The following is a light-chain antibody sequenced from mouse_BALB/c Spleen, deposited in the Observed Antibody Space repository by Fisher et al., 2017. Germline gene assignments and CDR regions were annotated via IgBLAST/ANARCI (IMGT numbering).Light chain of an antibody. CDR3: QQWSSNPLT. CDR2: LTS. J-gene: IGKJ5*01. V-gene: IGKV4-68*01. Sequence: IVLTQSPALMSASPGEKVTMTCSASSSVSYMYWYQQKPRSSPKPWIYLTSNLASGVPARFSGSGSGTSYSLTISSMEGEDAATYYCQQWSSNPLTFGAGTKLELK. CDR1: SSVSY.